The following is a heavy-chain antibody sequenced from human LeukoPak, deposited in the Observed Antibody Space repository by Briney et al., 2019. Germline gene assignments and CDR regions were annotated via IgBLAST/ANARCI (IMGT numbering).Heavy chain of an antibody. CDR1: GFTFSSYA. V-gene: IGHV3-23*01. D-gene: IGHD3-22*01. J-gene: IGHJ4*02. CDR2: GSGSGGST. Sequence: GWSLRLSCAASGFTFSSYAMSWVRQAPGKGLEWVSAGSGSGGSTYYADSVKGRFTISRDNSKNTLFLQMNSLRAEDTAVYYCARGGYYYDSSDYYPFDYWGQGTLVTVSS. CDR3: ARGGYYYDSSDYYPFDY.